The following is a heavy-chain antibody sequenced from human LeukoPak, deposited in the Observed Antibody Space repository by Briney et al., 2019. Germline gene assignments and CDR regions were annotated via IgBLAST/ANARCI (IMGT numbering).Heavy chain of an antibody. CDR1: GYTFTSYY. CDR2: INTSGGST. J-gene: IGHJ4*02. V-gene: IGHV1-46*01. D-gene: IGHD5-18*01. Sequence: ASVKVSCTASGYTFTSYYMHWGRQAPGQGLEWMGMINTSGGSTSDAQKFQGRVTMTRDTSTSTVYMELSSLRSEDTAVYYCAREGSSYGLYWGQGTLVTVSS. CDR3: AREGSSYGLY.